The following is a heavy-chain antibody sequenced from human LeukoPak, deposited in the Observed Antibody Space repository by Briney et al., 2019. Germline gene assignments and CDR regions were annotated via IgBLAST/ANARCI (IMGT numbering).Heavy chain of an antibody. V-gene: IGHV3-74*01. CDR1: GLTFSNYW. CDR2: INSDGINT. Sequence: GGSLRLSCAASGLTFSNYWMHWVRQAPGKGLVWVSRINSDGINTSYADSVKGRFTISRDNAKNTLNLQMNSLRAEDTAVYYCARDLGQYYGTSDNWFDPWGQGTLVTVSS. J-gene: IGHJ5*02. D-gene: IGHD3-10*01. CDR3: ARDLGQYYGTSDNWFDP.